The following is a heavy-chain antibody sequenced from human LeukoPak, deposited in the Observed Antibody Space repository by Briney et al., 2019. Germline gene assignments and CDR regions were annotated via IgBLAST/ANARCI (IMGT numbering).Heavy chain of an antibody. CDR2: IYYSGST. CDR1: GGSFSSYY. Sequence: SETLSLTCTVSGGSFSSYYWSWIRQPPGKGLEWIGYIYYSGSTNYNPSLKSRVTISVDTSKNQFSLKLTSVTDADTAVYYCARDHPYYYDSSGDSGREAFDIWGQGTMVTVSS. D-gene: IGHD3-22*01. CDR3: ARDHPYYYDSSGDSGREAFDI. V-gene: IGHV4-59*01. J-gene: IGHJ3*02.